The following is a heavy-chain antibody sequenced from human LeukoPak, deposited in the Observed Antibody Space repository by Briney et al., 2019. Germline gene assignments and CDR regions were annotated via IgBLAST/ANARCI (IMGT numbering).Heavy chain of an antibody. D-gene: IGHD1-26*01. J-gene: IGHJ4*02. CDR1: VGSFSGYY. CDR3: ARGGRIVGATPVLDY. Sequence: SETLSLTCAVYVGSFSGYYWSWIRQPPGKGLEWIGEINHSGRTNYNPSLKSRVTISVETSKNQFSLKLSSVTAADTAVYYCARGGRIVGATPVLDYWGQGTLVTVSS. V-gene: IGHV4-34*01. CDR2: INHSGRT.